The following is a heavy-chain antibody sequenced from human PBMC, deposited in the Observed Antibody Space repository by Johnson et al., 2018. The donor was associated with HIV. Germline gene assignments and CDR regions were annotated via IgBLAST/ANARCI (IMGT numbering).Heavy chain of an antibody. D-gene: IGHD4-11*01. CDR3: AMSYSNYDYDAFDI. Sequence: QVQLVESGGGVVQPGRSLRLSCSASGFTFSSSAMHWVRQAPGKGLEWVAVISYDGSNKYYADSVKGRFTISRDNSKNTLYLQMNSLRAEDTAVYYCAMSYSNYDYDAFDIWGQGTMVTVSS. V-gene: IGHV3-30*04. CDR1: GFTFSSSA. CDR2: ISYDGSNK. J-gene: IGHJ3*02.